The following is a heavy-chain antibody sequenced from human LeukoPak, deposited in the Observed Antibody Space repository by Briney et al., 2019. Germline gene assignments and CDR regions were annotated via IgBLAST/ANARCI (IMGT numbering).Heavy chain of an antibody. CDR2: INAGNG. CDR1: GYTFTSYA. V-gene: IGHV1-3*01. CDR3: ARDLGYCSSTNCYTSFDY. Sequence: ASVKVSCKASGYTFTSYAMNWVRQAPGQRLEWMGWINAGNGSRVTITRDTSASTASEDTAVYYCARDLGYCSSTNCYTSFDYWGQGTLVTVSS. J-gene: IGHJ4*02. D-gene: IGHD2-2*02.